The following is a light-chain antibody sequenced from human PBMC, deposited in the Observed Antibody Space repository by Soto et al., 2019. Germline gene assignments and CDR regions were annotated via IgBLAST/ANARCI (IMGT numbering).Light chain of an antibody. J-gene: IGKJ1*01. CDR2: GAS. V-gene: IGKV3-15*01. CDR1: QDVSVS. CDR3: QQYGGSGT. Sequence: IVMTQSPATLSVSPGGRATRSCRASQDVSVSLVWYQQRPGQAPRLLIYGASTRATGIPARFSGSGSETDFTLTISRLEPEDFALYYCQQYGGSGTFGQGTKVDIK.